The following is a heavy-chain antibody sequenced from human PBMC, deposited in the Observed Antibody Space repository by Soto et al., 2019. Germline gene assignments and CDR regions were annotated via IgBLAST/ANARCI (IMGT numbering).Heavy chain of an antibody. V-gene: IGHV3-66*01. J-gene: IGHJ3*02. CDR2: IYNSGTS. D-gene: IGHD3-10*01. CDR1: GFTVSSHY. Sequence: HPGGSLRLSCAASGFTVSSHYINWVRQAPGKGLDWVSVIYNSGTSFYADSVKGRFTVSRDTAKNSVFLQMSSLRAEDTAVYFCARGTWIVRGLIPDAFDIWGQGTMVTVSS. CDR3: ARGTWIVRGLIPDAFDI.